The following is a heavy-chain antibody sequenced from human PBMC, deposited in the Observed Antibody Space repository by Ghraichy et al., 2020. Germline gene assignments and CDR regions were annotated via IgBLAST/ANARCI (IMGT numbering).Heavy chain of an antibody. CDR1: GFTFSSYA. D-gene: IGHD6-6*01. CDR3: AKDHGTSSVSAYYYYGMDV. Sequence: GGSLRLSCAASGFTFSSYAMSWVRQTPGKGLEWVSAISGGGGNTYYADSVKGRFTISRNNSKNTLHLQMNSLRAEDTAVYYCAKDHGTSSVSAYYYYGMDVWGQGTTVTVSS. J-gene: IGHJ6*02. V-gene: IGHV3-23*01. CDR2: ISGGGGNT.